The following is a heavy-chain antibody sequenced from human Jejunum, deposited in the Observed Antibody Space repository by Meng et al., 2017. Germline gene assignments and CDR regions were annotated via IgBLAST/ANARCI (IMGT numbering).Heavy chain of an antibody. CDR1: GYTFTSYG. J-gene: IGHJ4*02. V-gene: IGHV1-18*01. CDR2: ISVYHGNT. Sequence: QVQLVQSGAEVKNPGASVKVSCKTSGYTFTSYGISWVRQAPGQGLEWMGWISVYHGNTSYAQKLQGRVTMTTDTSTSTAYMELRSLRSDDTAVYFCARDYSGTSYRYSDYWGQGTLVTVSS. D-gene: IGHD1-26*01. CDR3: ARDYSGTSYRYSDY.